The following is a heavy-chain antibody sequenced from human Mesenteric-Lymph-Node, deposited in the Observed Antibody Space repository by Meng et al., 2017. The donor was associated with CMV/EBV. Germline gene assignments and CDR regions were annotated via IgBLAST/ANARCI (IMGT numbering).Heavy chain of an antibody. Sequence: GESLKISCTPSGFTFGDSALNWVRQAPGKGLEWVGFIRTTGYGGSAEYAAPVKGRFTLSRDDSKNIAYLQMNSLKTEDTAVYYCSRVVAVSAAISYYYFYAMDVWGQGTTVTVSS. J-gene: IGHJ6*02. V-gene: IGHV3-49*04. CDR1: GFTFGDSA. CDR3: SRVVAVSAAISYYYFYAMDV. D-gene: IGHD2-2*01. CDR2: IRTTGYGGSA.